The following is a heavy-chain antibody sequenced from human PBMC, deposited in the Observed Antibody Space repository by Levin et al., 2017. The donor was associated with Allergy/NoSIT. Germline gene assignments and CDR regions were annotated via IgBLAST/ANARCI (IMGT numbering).Heavy chain of an antibody. V-gene: IGHV4-59*01. J-gene: IGHJ2*01. CDR2: IYYSGST. D-gene: IGHD3-10*01. CDR1: GGSISSYY. CDR3: ARETNDQLLDLYYYGSGSSRYFDR. Sequence: SQTLSLTCTVSGGSISSYYWSWIRQPPGKGLEWIGYIYYSGSTNYNPSLKSRVTISVDTSKNQFSLKLSSVTAADTAVYYCARETNDQLLDLYYYGSGSSRYFDRWGRGTLVTVSS.